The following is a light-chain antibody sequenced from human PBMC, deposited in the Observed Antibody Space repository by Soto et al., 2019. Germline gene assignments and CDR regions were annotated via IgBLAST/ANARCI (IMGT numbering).Light chain of an antibody. V-gene: IGKV3-20*01. Sequence: ETVLTQAPGTLSLSPGERATLSCRASQSVSSTYLAWYQQKPGQAPRLLIYGASSRATGTPDRFSGSGSGTDFTLTISRLEPEDFAVYYCQQYGSLSITFGQGTRLEIK. CDR1: QSVSSTY. CDR3: QQYGSLSIT. CDR2: GAS. J-gene: IGKJ5*01.